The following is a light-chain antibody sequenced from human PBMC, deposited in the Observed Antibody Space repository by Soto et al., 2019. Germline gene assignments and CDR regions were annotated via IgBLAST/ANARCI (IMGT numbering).Light chain of an antibody. Sequence: QSVLTQPPSASGTPGQRVTLSCSGSSSNVGFNAVNWYQQLPGTAPKLVMHGNSQRRSWGPDRCSGSKSASSASLAIIALRTEDEAQYYCAAWDASLSGVVFGGGTKLTVL. CDR3: AAWDASLSGVV. CDR2: GNS. CDR1: SSNVGFNA. J-gene: IGLJ3*02. V-gene: IGLV1-47*02.